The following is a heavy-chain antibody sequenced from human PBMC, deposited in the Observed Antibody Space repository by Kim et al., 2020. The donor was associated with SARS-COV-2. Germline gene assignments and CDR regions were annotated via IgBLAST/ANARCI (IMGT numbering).Heavy chain of an antibody. D-gene: IGHD1-26*01. J-gene: IGHJ6*02. CDR2: MRSKAYGGTT. CDR1: GFTFGDYA. CDR3: TSVVVGGNYYYYGIDV. V-gene: IGHV3-49*04. Sequence: GGSLRLSCTGSGFTFGDYAMSWVRQAPGKGLEWVGFMRSKAYGGTTDYAASVKGRFTISRDDSKGIAYLQMNSLKTEDTAVYYCTSVVVGGNYYYYGIDVWGQGTTVTVSS.